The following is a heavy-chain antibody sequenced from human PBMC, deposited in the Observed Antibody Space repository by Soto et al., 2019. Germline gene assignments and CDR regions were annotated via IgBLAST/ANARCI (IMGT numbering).Heavy chain of an antibody. J-gene: IGHJ6*02. V-gene: IGHV4-31*03. Sequence: QVQLQESGPGLVKPSQTLSLTCTVSGGSISSGGYYWSWNRQHPGKGLEWIGYIYYSGSTYYNPSLKSRVTISVDTSKNQFSLKLSSVTAADTAVYYCARESDSSSWDYYGMDVWGQGTTVTVSS. CDR3: ARESDSSSWDYYGMDV. CDR2: IYYSGST. D-gene: IGHD6-13*01. CDR1: GGSISSGGYY.